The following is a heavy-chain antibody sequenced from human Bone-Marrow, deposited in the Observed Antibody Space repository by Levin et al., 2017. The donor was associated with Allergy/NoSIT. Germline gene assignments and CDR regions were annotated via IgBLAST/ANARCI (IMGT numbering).Heavy chain of an antibody. Sequence: GGSLRLSCAASGFTFSSYSMNWVRQAPGKGLEWVSSISSSSSYIYYADSVKGRFTISRDNAKNSLYLQMNSLRAEDTAVYYCARDVEDGIQLWLPSLNYFDYWGQGTLVTVSS. D-gene: IGHD5-18*01. CDR2: ISSSSSYI. V-gene: IGHV3-21*01. J-gene: IGHJ4*02. CDR1: GFTFSSYS. CDR3: ARDVEDGIQLWLPSLNYFDY.